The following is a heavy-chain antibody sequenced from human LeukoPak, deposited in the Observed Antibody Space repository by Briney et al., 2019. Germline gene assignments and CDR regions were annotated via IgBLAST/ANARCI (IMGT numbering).Heavy chain of an antibody. J-gene: IGHJ4*02. V-gene: IGHV4-39*07. Sequence: PSETLSLTCTVSGGSISSSSYYWGWIRQPPGKGLEWIGYIYHSGSTYYNPSLKSRVTISVDRSKNQFSLKLSSVTAADTAVYYCARLYGSGSYFDYWGQGTLVTVSS. CDR1: GGSISSSSYY. CDR3: ARLYGSGSYFDY. D-gene: IGHD3-10*01. CDR2: IYHSGST.